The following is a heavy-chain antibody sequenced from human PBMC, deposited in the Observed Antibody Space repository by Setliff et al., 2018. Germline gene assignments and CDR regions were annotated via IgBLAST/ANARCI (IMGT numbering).Heavy chain of an antibody. J-gene: IGHJ4*02. V-gene: IGHV1-18*01. CDR3: VRSSAPQVVLAADFDF. CDR2: IITNTGKT. CDR1: GYTFSTYG. Sequence: ASVKVSCKASGYTFSTYGLHWVRQAPGQGPEWMGMIITNTGKTSYAQKFQGRVTMTTGTSTGTGYMELRSLRSDDTAVYYCVRSSAPQVVLAADFDFWGQGTPVTVSS. D-gene: IGHD6-19*01.